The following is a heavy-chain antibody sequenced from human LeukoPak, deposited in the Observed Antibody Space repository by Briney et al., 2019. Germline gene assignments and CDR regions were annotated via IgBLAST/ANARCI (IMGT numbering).Heavy chain of an antibody. CDR3: ARTGYGDYYYYYMDV. D-gene: IGHD4-17*01. CDR1: GDSISTYY. Sequence: SETLSLTCTVSGDSISTYYWSWIRQPAGKGLEWIGRIYTSGSTNYNPSLKSRVTMSVDTSKNQFSLKLSSVTAADTAVYYCARTGYGDYYYYYMDVWGKGTTVTISS. J-gene: IGHJ6*03. V-gene: IGHV4-4*07. CDR2: IYTSGST.